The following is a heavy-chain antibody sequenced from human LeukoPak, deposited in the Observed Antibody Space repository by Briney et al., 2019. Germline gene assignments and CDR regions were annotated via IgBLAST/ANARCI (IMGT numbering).Heavy chain of an antibody. J-gene: IGHJ4*02. Sequence: PSETLSLTCAVYIESFSGHSWTWIRQSPGKGLEWIGEINHSGNTNYNPSLKSRVTISVDTSKNQFSLKMSSVTAADTAMYYCARRPRNSENYDGPSGPDYWGQGTQVIVSS. CDR3: ARRPRNSENYDGPSGPDY. CDR2: INHSGNT. D-gene: IGHD1-26*01. CDR1: IESFSGHS. V-gene: IGHV4-34*01.